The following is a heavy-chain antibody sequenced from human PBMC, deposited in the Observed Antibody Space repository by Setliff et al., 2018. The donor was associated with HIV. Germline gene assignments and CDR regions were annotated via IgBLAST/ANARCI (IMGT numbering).Heavy chain of an antibody. J-gene: IGHJ4*02. CDR3: ARQMPIPGIAITPVDY. V-gene: IGHV4-59*08. Sequence: SETLSLTCTVSGDSIRGYYWSWIRQPPGKGLGWMGYVFYTGFAAYNPSLKSRLTISVDTSKSQFSLTLTSVTAADTAVYDCARQMPIPGIAITPVDYWGQGALVTVSS. CDR1: GDSIRGYY. CDR2: VFYTGFA. D-gene: IGHD5-12*01.